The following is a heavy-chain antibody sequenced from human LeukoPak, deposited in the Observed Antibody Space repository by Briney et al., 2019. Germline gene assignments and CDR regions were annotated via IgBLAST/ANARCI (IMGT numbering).Heavy chain of an antibody. CDR3: ARIRRYFDY. CDR2: IYTGDSDT. V-gene: IGHV5-51*01. J-gene: IGHJ4*02. CDR1: GYSFTSYW. Sequence: PGEALKIPCKGSGYSFTSYWIGWVRQMPGKGLEWMGIIYTGDSDTGYSPSLQGQVTISADKSISTAYLQWSSLKASDTAMYYCARIRRYFDYWGQGTLVTVSS.